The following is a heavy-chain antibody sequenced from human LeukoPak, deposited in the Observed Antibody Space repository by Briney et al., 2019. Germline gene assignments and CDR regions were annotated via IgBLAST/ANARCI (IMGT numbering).Heavy chain of an antibody. CDR2: INHSGST. Sequence: SETLSLTCAVYGGSFSGYYWSWIRQPPGKGLEWIGEINHSGSTNYNPSLKSRVTISVDTSKNQFSLKLSSVTAADTAVYYCARHTRNYYDSSGRSVDYWGQGTLVTVSS. D-gene: IGHD3-22*01. J-gene: IGHJ4*02. CDR3: ARHTRNYYDSSGRSVDY. CDR1: GGSFSGYY. V-gene: IGHV4-34*01.